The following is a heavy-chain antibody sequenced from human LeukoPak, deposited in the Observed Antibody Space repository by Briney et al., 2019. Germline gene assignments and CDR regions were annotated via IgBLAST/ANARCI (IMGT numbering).Heavy chain of an antibody. CDR2: ISSSSYI. V-gene: IGHV3-69-1*01. Sequence: GGSLRLSCAASGFTFSDHYMDWVRQAPGKGLEWVSSISSSSYIYYADSVKGRFTISRDNAKNSLYLQMNSLRAEDTAVYYCARGQPMVRGVKDYWGQGTLVTVSS. J-gene: IGHJ4*02. D-gene: IGHD3-10*01. CDR1: GFTFSDHY. CDR3: ARGQPMVRGVKDY.